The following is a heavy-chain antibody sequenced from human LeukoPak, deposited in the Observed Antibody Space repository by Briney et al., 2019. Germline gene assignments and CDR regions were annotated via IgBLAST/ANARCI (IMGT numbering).Heavy chain of an antibody. J-gene: IGHJ4*02. V-gene: IGHV3-21*01. D-gene: IGHD2-15*01. CDR1: GFMFSGYS. CDR3: ARTRQGYYSDY. CDR2: ISSSGDST. Sequence: GGSLRLSCAASGFMFSGYSMNWVRQAPGKGLEWVSWISSSGDSTYYADSVKGRFTIPRDNAKNSLSLQMDRLRDEDTAVYYCARTRQGYYSDYWGQGTLVTVSS.